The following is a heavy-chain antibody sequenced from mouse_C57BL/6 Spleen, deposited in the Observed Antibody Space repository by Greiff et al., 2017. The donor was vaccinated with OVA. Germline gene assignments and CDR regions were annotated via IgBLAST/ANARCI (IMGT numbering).Heavy chain of an antibody. CDR2: IRSKSNNYAT. J-gene: IGHJ3*01. D-gene: IGHD2-4*01. V-gene: IGHV10-1*01. CDR1: GFSFNTYA. Sequence: DVHLVESGGGLVQPKGSLKLSCASSGFSFNTYAMNWVRQAPGKGLEWVARIRSKSNNYATYYADSVKDRFTISRDDSESMLYLQMNNLKTEDTAMYYCVRHDYDGPFAYWGQGTLVTVSA. CDR3: VRHDYDGPFAY.